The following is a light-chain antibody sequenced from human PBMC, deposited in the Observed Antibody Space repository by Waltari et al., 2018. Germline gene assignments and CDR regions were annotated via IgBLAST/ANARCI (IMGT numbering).Light chain of an antibody. CDR2: YPS. Sequence: EVVLTQSSDFQPVTPMERVTIPCRASQPLGSRLHWYQQQPDQSPRLLIKYPSQPFSGVPSRFSGSGSGTEFSLTIESLEPEDAATYYCHHSSSLPYTFGQGTKLEIK. V-gene: IGKV6-21*01. CDR1: QPLGSR. CDR3: HHSSSLPYT. J-gene: IGKJ2*01.